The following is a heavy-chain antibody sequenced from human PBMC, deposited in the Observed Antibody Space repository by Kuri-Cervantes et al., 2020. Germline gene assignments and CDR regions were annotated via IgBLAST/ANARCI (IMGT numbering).Heavy chain of an antibody. Sequence: GESLKISCAASGFTFSSYAMSWVRQAPGKGLEWVSAISGSGGSTYYADSVKGRFTISRDNAKNSLYLQMNSLRAEDTALYYCAKDMLQGPPGWSSGWDFSAFDIWGQGTMVTVSS. J-gene: IGHJ3*02. CDR1: GFTFSSYA. CDR3: AKDMLQGPPGWSSGWDFSAFDI. CDR2: ISGSGGST. D-gene: IGHD6-19*01. V-gene: IGHV3-23*01.